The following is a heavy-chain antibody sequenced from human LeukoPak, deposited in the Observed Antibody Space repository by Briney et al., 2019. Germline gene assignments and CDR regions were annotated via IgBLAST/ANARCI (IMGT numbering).Heavy chain of an antibody. D-gene: IGHD3-10*01. CDR3: ARELSYYGSGSYQHYVDY. CDR2: INPNSGGT. J-gene: IGHJ4*02. CDR1: GYTFTGYY. Sequence: ASVKVSCKASGYTFTGYYMHWVRQAPGQGLEWVGWINPNSGGTNYAQKFQGRVTMTRDTSISTAYMELSRLRSDDTAVYYCARELSYYGSGSYQHYVDYWGQGTLVTVSS. V-gene: IGHV1-2*02.